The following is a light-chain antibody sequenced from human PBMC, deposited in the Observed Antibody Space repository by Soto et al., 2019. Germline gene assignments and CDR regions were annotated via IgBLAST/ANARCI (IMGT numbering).Light chain of an antibody. CDR3: QQYKNWPRT. V-gene: IGKV3-15*01. J-gene: IGKJ2*01. CDR1: QSVNNN. CDR2: GAS. Sequence: EIVMTQSPATLYLSPGERATLSCRASQSVNNNVAWYQQKPGQAPRLLIYGASTRAAGIPARVSGTRSGTEFTLTISSLQSEDFAVYYCQQYKNWPRTFGQGTKREIK.